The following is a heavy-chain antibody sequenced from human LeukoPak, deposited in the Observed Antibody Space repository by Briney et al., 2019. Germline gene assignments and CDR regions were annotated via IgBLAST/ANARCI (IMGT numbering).Heavy chain of an antibody. Sequence: PSETLSLTCTVSSGSISSHYWSWIRQSTERGLEWIGFIYYTGTTRYNPSLRGRVTMSVDSSRNHFSLKLTSMTAADTALYYCARLLNNDNAGDPDTFDMWGQGTMVTVSS. CDR1: SGSISSHY. D-gene: IGHD2-21*02. J-gene: IGHJ3*02. CDR3: ARLLNNDNAGDPDTFDM. CDR2: IYYTGTT. V-gene: IGHV4-59*11.